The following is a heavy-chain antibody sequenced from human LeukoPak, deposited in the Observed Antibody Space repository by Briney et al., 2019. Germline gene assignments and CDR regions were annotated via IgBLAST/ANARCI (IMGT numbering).Heavy chain of an antibody. CDR2: AQGDGRLQ. CDR1: GFSFSTHG. J-gene: IGHJ4*02. D-gene: IGHD3-22*01. Sequence: GGSLRLSCAASGFSFSTHGMHWVRQAPGKGLEWVAAAQGDGRLQYYADSVKGRFTISKDISKSTLYVQMNSLRAEDTAVYYCATGGGFYYGHWGQGTLVTVSS. V-gene: IGHV3-30*02. CDR3: ATGGGFYYGH.